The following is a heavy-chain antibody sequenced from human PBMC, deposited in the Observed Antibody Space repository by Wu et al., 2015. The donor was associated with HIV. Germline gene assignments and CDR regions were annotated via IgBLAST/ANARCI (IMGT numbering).Heavy chain of an antibody. D-gene: IGHD1-26*01. V-gene: IGHV4-38-2*01. Sequence: QVHLQESGPGLVKPFGDPCPSPALSLVPPSAVIITGAGSGRPQGRGWSGLGLSIILGSTYYNPSLKSRVTISVDTSKNQFSLKLSSVTAADTAVYYCARLSGSYYWYFDLWGRGTLVTAPQ. J-gene: IGHJ2*01. CDR3: ARLSGSYYWYFDL. CDR1: VPPSAVIIT. CDR2: SIILGST.